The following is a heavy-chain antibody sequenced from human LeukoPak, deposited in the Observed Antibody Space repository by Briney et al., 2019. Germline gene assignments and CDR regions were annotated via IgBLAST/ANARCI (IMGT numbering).Heavy chain of an antibody. V-gene: IGHV3-23*01. D-gene: IGHD3-10*01. Sequence: GGSLRLSCAASGFTFSSYAMSWVRQAPGKGLEWVSVISGSGGSTYYADSVKGRFTISRDNSKSTLYLQMNSLRAEDTAVYYCAKSSLSITMVRGVMIFFDYWGQGTLVTVSS. CDR3: AKSSLSITMVRGVMIFFDY. J-gene: IGHJ4*02. CDR1: GFTFSSYA. CDR2: ISGSGGST.